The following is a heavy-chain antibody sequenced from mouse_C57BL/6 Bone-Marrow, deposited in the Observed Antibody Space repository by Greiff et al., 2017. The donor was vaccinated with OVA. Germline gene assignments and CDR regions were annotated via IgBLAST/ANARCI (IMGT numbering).Heavy chain of an antibody. CDR2: IYPRSGNT. D-gene: IGHD1-1*01. CDR1: GYTFTSYG. V-gene: IGHV1-81*01. CDR3: ARFITTVVATSYYAMDY. Sequence: VQRVESGAELARPGASVKLSCKASGYTFTSYGISWVKQRTGQGLEWIGEIYPRSGNTYYNEKFKGKATLTADKSSSTAYMELRSLTSEDSAVYFCARFITTVVATSYYAMDYWGQGTSVTVSS. J-gene: IGHJ4*01.